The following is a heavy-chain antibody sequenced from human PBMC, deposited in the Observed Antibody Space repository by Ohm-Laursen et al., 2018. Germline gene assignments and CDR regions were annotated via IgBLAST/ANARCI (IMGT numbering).Heavy chain of an antibody. CDR3: TNSLGGAH. Sequence: SQTLSLTCTVSNDSIDEAFWSWIRQPAGKGLEWIGRVFPVGATNYNPSLKGRLTMSINRSKKQFSLRLTSVTAADTAVYYCTNSLGGAHWGPGTLVTVSS. V-gene: IGHV4-4*07. CDR1: NDSIDEAF. J-gene: IGHJ4*02. CDR2: VFPVGAT.